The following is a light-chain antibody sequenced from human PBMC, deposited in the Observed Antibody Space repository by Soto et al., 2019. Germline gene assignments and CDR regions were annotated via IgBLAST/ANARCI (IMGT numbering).Light chain of an antibody. Sequence: EIVLTQSPATLSVSPGDRVTLSCRASQSVDINLAWYQQKAGQAPRLLVYGASTKATDMPGRFSGRGSGTEFTLTINKMQAEDVAVYSCQQYRNWPRTVGQGTKLDVK. J-gene: IGKJ1*01. CDR1: QSVDIN. CDR3: QQYRNWPRT. CDR2: GAS. V-gene: IGKV3-15*01.